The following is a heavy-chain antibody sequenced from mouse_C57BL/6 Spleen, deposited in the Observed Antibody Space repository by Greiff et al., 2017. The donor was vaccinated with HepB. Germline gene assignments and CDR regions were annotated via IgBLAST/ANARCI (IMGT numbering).Heavy chain of an antibody. V-gene: IGHV1-55*01. CDR3: SRQRGYYGSSYDYYAMDY. Sequence: QVQLQQPGAELVKPGASVKMSCKASGYTFTSYWITWVKQRPGQGLEWIGDIYPGSGSTNYNEKFKSKATLTVDTSSSTAYMQLSSLTCEDSAVYYCSRQRGYYGSSYDYYAMDYWGQGTSVTVSS. CDR1: GYTFTSYW. J-gene: IGHJ4*01. D-gene: IGHD1-1*01. CDR2: IYPGSGST.